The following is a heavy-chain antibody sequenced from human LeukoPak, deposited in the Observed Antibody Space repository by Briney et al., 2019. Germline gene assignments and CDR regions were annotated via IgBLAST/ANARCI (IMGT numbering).Heavy chain of an antibody. CDR1: GGSVNKWY. CDR2: IYYDGST. D-gene: IGHD2-2*01. V-gene: IGHV4-59*02. CDR3: ARGIDTSWGYYGMDV. J-gene: IGHJ6*02. Sequence: SETLSLTCSVSGGSVNKWYWSWIRQPPGKGLEWIGYIYYDGSTNYNPSLKNRVTISVDTSNNQFSLKLSSVTAADTAMYYCARGIDTSWGYYGMDVWGQGTTVTVSS.